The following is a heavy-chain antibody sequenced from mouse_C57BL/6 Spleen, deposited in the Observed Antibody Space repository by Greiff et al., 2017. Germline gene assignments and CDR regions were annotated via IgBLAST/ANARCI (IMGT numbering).Heavy chain of an antibody. CDR3: ARGITTVVNYFDY. V-gene: IGHV1-53*01. CDR1: GYTFTSYW. D-gene: IGHD1-1*01. J-gene: IGHJ2*01. CDR2: INPSNGGT. Sequence: VQLQQSGTELVKPGASVKLSCKASGYTFTSYWMHWVKQRPGQGLEWIGNINPSNGGTNYNEKFKSKATLTVDKSSSTAYMQLSSLTSEDSAVYYCARGITTVVNYFDYWGQGTTLTVSS.